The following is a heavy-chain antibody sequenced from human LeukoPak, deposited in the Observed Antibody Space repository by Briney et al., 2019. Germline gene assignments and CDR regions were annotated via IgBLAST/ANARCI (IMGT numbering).Heavy chain of an antibody. Sequence: GESLKISCKGSGYIFTNYWIGWVRQMPGKGLEWMGIIYPGDSDTRYSPSFQGQVTISADQSINTAYLQWSSLKASDTAMYYCARAGLAVTLTPFDYWGQGTLVTVSS. CDR3: ARAGLAVTLTPFDY. D-gene: IGHD6-19*01. J-gene: IGHJ4*02. CDR1: GYIFTNYW. V-gene: IGHV5-51*01. CDR2: IYPGDSDT.